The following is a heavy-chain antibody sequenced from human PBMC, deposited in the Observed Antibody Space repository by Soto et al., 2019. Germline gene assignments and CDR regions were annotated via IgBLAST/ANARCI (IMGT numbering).Heavy chain of an antibody. V-gene: IGHV1-69*06. CDR1: GGTFSSYA. CDR3: SRPCMRVVVAHYDAFDI. CDR2: IIAIFGTA. Sequence: QVQLVQSGAEVKKPGSSVKVSCKASGGTFSSYAISWVRQAPGQGLEWMGGIIAIFGTANYAQKFQGRVTITADKATSTAYMEVRSLRSEDRAVYYCSRPCMRVVVAHYDAFDIWGQGTMVTVSS. D-gene: IGHD3-22*01. J-gene: IGHJ3*02.